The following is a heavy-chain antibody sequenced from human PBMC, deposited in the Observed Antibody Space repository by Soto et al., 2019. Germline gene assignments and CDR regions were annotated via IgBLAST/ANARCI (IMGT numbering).Heavy chain of an antibody. CDR1: GYTFTSYG. Sequence: ASVKVSCKASGYTFTSYGISWVRQAPGQGLEWMGWISAYNGNTNYAQKLQGRVTITTDTSTSTAYMELSSLRSEDTAVYYCAKLLSTNSFYGMDVWGQGTTVTVS. D-gene: IGHD2-21*01. CDR2: ISAYNGNT. J-gene: IGHJ6*02. CDR3: AKLLSTNSFYGMDV. V-gene: IGHV1-18*01.